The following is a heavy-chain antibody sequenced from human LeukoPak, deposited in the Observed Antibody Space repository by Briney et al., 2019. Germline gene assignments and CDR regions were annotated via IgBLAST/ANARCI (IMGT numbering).Heavy chain of an antibody. J-gene: IGHJ4*02. CDR1: GGSVGSGSYY. Sequence: PSETLSLTCTVSGGSVGSGSYYWSWIRQPPGKGLEWIGYIYYSGSTNYNPSLKSRVTISVDTSKNQFSLKLSSVTAADTAVYYCARDFYGSGSPTPGYWGQGTLVTVSS. V-gene: IGHV4-61*01. CDR3: ARDFYGSGSPTPGY. D-gene: IGHD3-10*01. CDR2: IYYSGST.